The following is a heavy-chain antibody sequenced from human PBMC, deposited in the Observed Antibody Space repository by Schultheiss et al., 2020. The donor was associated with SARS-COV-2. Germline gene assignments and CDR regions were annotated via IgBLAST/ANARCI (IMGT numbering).Heavy chain of an antibody. CDR2: IYPGDSDT. V-gene: IGHV5-51*01. CDR3: ARRYCSGGSCYLAFDI. D-gene: IGHD2-15*01. Sequence: GGSLRLSCKGSGYSFTTYWIGWVRQMPGKGLEWVGIIYPGDSDTIYSPSFQGQVTISADKSISAAYLQWTSLKASDTAMYYCARRYCSGGSCYLAFDIWGQGTMVTVSS. CDR1: GYSFTTYW. J-gene: IGHJ3*02.